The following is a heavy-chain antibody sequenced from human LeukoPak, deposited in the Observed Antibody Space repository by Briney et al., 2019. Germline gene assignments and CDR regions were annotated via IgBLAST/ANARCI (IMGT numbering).Heavy chain of an antibody. V-gene: IGHV1-46*01. CDR1: GYTFTSYY. CDR2: INPSGGST. J-gene: IGHJ6*03. Sequence: ASVKVSCKASGYTFTSYYMHWVRQAPGQGLEWMGIINPSGGSTGYAQKFQGRVTMTRDMSTSTVYMELSSLRSEDTAVYYCARVGGIAARLLNYYYYMDVWGKGTTVTVSS. D-gene: IGHD6-6*01. CDR3: ARVGGIAARLLNYYYYMDV.